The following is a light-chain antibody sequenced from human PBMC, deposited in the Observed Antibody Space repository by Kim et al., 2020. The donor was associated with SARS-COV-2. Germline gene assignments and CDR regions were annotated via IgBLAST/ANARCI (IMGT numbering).Light chain of an antibody. J-gene: IGKJ1*01. CDR3: QQYGDSTA. CDR1: QSVSSSY. CDR2: GAS. Sequence: EIVLTQSPGTLSLSPGERATLSCRASQSVSSSYLAWYQQKPGQAPSLLMYGASRRATGIPDRFSGSGSGTDFTLTISRLEPEAFAVYYCQQYGDSTAFGQGTQVDIK. V-gene: IGKV3-20*01.